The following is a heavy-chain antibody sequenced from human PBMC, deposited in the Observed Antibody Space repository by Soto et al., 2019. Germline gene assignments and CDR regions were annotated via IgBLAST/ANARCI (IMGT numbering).Heavy chain of an antibody. CDR3: ARENNVLPGGYFEY. CDR2: IYHSGST. CDR1: RGSISSGGYS. D-gene: IGHD3-10*01. Sequence: PSETLSITFAVSRGSISSGGYSWSLIGHRPGKGLEWIGYIYHSGSTYYNPSLKSRVTISVDRSKNQFSLKLSSVTAADTAVYYCARENNVLPGGYFEYWGQGTLVTVSS. J-gene: IGHJ4*02. V-gene: IGHV4-30-2*01.